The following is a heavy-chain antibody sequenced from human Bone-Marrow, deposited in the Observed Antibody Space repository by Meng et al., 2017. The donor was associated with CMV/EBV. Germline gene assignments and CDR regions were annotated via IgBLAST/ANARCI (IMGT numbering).Heavy chain of an antibody. D-gene: IGHD2-2*02. CDR1: GGSISSYY. J-gene: IGHJ6*02. CDR3: ARDCSSTSCYTPRHGMDV. V-gene: IGHV4-59*01. CDR2: IYYSGST. Sequence: SEPLSLTCTVSGGSISSYYWSWIRQPPGKGLEWIGYIYYSGSTNYNPSLKSRVTISVDTSKNQFSLKLSSVTAADTAVYYCARDCSSTSCYTPRHGMDVWGQGTTVTVSS.